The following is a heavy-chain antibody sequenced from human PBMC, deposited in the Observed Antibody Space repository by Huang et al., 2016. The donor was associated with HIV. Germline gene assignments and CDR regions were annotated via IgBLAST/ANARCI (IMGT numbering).Heavy chain of an antibody. CDR1: AFTFSDHY. D-gene: IGHD3-3*01. CDR3: ASSLLYYTTPIAFDI. V-gene: IGHV3-72*01. J-gene: IGHJ3*02. Sequence: VESGGGLVRSGGCLRLTCATSAFTFSDHYMDWVCQSPGKGLVRVGRTKSKASRYTTENATSVKVQVTVSRAKSTTLIYVQMNRPRLEDAASSYCASSLLYYTTPIAFDIWGQGTMVTVSS. CDR2: TKSKASRYTT.